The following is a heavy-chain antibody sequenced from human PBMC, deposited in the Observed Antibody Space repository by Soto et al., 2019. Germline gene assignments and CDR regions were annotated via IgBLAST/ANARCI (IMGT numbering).Heavy chain of an antibody. J-gene: IGHJ6*02. CDR3: ARLTMVIRDSDHFGVDV. CDR2: ISHTGTT. D-gene: IGHD4-17*01. CDR1: GFPISSPYS. Sequence: ETLSLTCLVSGFPISSPYSWGWIRQPPGKGLEWIGSISHTGTTSYSPSLTSRVSISVDTSKNQVSLKLTSVTAADTAVYFCARLTMVIRDSDHFGVDVWGHGTTVTVSS. V-gene: IGHV4-38-2*01.